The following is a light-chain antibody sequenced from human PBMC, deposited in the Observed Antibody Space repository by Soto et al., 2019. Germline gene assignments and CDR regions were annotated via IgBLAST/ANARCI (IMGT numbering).Light chain of an antibody. V-gene: IGLV2-8*01. J-gene: IGLJ2*01. Sequence: QSALTQPPSASGSPGQSVTISCTGTSSDIGTYDYVSWYQQHPGQAPKLILYEVTKRPLGVRDRCSGSKSGATASLTVSGPQAEDEADHYCCSDGGSNNFFGGGTKLTVL. CDR2: EVT. CDR3: CSDGGSNNF. CDR1: SSDIGTYDY.